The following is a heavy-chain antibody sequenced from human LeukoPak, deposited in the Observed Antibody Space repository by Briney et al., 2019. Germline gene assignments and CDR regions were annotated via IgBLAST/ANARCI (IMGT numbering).Heavy chain of an antibody. CDR3: ARANPTVNYGSGSYYSPPYFDY. D-gene: IGHD3-10*01. CDR1: GGSISSGGYY. Sequence: SETLSLTCTVSGGSISSGGYYWSWIRQPPGKGLEWIGYIYYSGSTNYNPSLKSRVTISVDTSKNQFFLKLSSVTAADTAVYYCARANPTVNYGSGSYYSPPYFDYWGQGTLVTVSS. V-gene: IGHV4-61*08. CDR2: IYYSGST. J-gene: IGHJ4*02.